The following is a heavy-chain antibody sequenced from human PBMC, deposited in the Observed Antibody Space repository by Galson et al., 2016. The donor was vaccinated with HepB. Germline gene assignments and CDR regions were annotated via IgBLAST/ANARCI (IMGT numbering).Heavy chain of an antibody. V-gene: IGHV3-7*01. CDR1: GFRFTSYW. D-gene: IGHD2-15*01. J-gene: IGHJ5*02. Sequence: SLRLSCATSGFRFTSYWMSWIRQAPGKGLEWVANVKEDGNVKYYVDSVRGRFTISRDDSKNSVYLQMSSLEREDTAVYYCARIGYGVSGGNGFDPWGQGTLVTVSS. CDR3: ARIGYGVSGGNGFDP. CDR2: VKEDGNVK.